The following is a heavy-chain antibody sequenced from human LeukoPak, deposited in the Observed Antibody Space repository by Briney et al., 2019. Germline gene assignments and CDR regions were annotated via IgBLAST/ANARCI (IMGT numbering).Heavy chain of an antibody. CDR3: ARDIAVAGFDY. Sequence: PGGSLRLSCAASGFTFSDHYMDWVRQAPGKGLEWVGRTRNKANSYTTEYAASVKGRFTISRDDSKNSLYLQMNSLKTEDTAVYYCARDIAVAGFDYWGQGTLVTVSS. V-gene: IGHV3-72*01. CDR1: GFTFSDHY. J-gene: IGHJ4*02. CDR2: TRNKANSYTT. D-gene: IGHD6-19*01.